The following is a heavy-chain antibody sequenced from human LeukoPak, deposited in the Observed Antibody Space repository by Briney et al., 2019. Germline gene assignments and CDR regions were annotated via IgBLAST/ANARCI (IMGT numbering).Heavy chain of an antibody. CDR2: IYHSGST. CDR3: ARDSAGTGD. D-gene: IGHD1-1*01. J-gene: IGHJ4*02. CDR1: GGSISSGSYY. V-gene: IGHV4-39*07. Sequence: SETLSLTCTVSGGSISSGSYYWSWIRQPAGKGLEWIGSIYHSGSTYYNPSLKSRVTISVDTSKNQFSLKLSSVTAADTAVYYCARDSAGTGDWGQGTLVTVSS.